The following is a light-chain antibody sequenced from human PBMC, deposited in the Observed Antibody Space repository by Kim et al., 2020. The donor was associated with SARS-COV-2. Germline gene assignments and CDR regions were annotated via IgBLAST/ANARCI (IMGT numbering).Light chain of an antibody. V-gene: IGLV3-21*04. J-gene: IGLJ2*01. CDR3: QVWDSSSDHVV. CDR2: YDS. CDR1: NNGSNS. Sequence: PGNTARITGWENNNGSNSVRWYQHNPGQAPVLVIYYDSDRPSGIPERFSGSNSGNTATLTISRVEAGDEADYYCQVWDSSSDHVVFGGGTQLTVL.